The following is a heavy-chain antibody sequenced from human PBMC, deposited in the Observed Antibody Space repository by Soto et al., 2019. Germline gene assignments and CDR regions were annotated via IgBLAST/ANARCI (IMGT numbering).Heavy chain of an antibody. V-gene: IGHV3-30-3*01. CDR1: GFTFSSYA. CDR3: ARDLAASSSWDYYYYYGMDV. J-gene: IGHJ6*02. Sequence: GGSLRLSCAASGFTFSSYAMHWVRQAPGKGLEWVAVISYDGSNKYYADSVKGRFTISRDNSKNTLYLQMNSLRAEDTAVYYCARDLAASSSWDYYYYYGMDVWGQGTTVTVSS. D-gene: IGHD6-6*01. CDR2: ISYDGSNK.